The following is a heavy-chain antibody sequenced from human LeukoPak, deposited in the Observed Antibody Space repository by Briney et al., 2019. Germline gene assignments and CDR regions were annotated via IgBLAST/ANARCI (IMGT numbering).Heavy chain of an antibody. CDR1: GYTFTGYY. CDR2: INLNSGGT. V-gene: IGHV1-2*02. CDR3: ARVETTVETLFDY. J-gene: IGHJ4*02. Sequence: ASVKVSCKASGYTFTGYYMHWVRQAPGQGLEWMGWINLNSGGTNDAQKLQGRVTMTTDTSTSTAYMELRSLRSDDTAVYYCARVETTVETLFDYWGQGTLVTVSS. D-gene: IGHD4-23*01.